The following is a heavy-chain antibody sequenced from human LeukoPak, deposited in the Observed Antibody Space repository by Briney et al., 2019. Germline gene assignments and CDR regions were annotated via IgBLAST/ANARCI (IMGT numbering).Heavy chain of an antibody. V-gene: IGHV3-23*01. J-gene: IGHJ5*02. Sequence: GGSLRLSCAASGFTFSSYAMNWVRLAPGKGLEWVSGISGSGGSTYYADSVKGRFTISRDNSKNTLYLQMNSLRAEDTAVYYCAKDRYSNYGNWFDPWGQGTLVTVFS. CDR2: ISGSGGST. CDR3: AKDRYSNYGNWFDP. CDR1: GFTFSSYA. D-gene: IGHD4-11*01.